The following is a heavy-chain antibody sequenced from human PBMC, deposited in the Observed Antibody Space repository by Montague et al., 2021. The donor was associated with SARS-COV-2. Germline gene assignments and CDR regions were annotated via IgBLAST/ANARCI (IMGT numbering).Heavy chain of an antibody. CDR2: ISYDGSNK. Sequence: SLRLSCAASGFTFSSYAMHWVRQAPGKGLEWVAVISYDGSNKYYVDSVKGRFTIPRDNSKNTLYLQMNSLRAEDTAVYYCARDAGYCSSTSCQSGYYYYYMDVWGKGTTVTVSS. CDR1: GFTFSSYA. J-gene: IGHJ6*03. D-gene: IGHD2-2*01. CDR3: ARDAGYCSSTSCQSGYYYYYMDV. V-gene: IGHV3-30*04.